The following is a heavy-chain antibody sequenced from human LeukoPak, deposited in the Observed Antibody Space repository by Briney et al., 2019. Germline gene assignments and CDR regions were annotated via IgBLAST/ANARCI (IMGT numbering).Heavy chain of an antibody. J-gene: IGHJ4*02. CDR3: VKHSGGVYGNSDY. Sequence: PWVSLSCSSVAYGSTGSCHAARRFRQAPGKGLEWVSTIGYGGTDKYYADPVRGRITISKGSSENTLQMNSLSAEDTAIYYCVKHSGGVYGNSDYWDQGVLVTVSS. CDR2: IGYGGTDK. D-gene: IGHD1-1*01. V-gene: IGHV3-23*01. CDR1: GSTGSCHA.